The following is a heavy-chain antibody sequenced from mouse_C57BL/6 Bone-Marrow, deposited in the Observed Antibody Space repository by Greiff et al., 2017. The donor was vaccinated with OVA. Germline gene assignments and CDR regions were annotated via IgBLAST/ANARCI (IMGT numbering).Heavy chain of an antibody. V-gene: IGHV6-3*01. D-gene: IGHD3-2*02. CDR1: GFTFSNYW. CDR2: IRLKSDNYAT. CDR3: TVDSSGSGYYFDY. J-gene: IGHJ2*01. Sequence: EVQVVESGGGLVQPGGSMKLSCVASGFTFSNYWMNWVRQSPEKGLEWVAQIRLKSDNYATHYAESVKGRFTISRDDSKSSVYLQMNNLRAEDTGIYYCTVDSSGSGYYFDYWGQGTTLTVSS.